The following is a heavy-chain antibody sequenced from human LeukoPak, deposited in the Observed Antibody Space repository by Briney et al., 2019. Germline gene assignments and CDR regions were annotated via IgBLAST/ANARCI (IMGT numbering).Heavy chain of an antibody. J-gene: IGHJ4*02. D-gene: IGHD3-10*01. Sequence: GGSLRLSCAASGFTFSSYAMHWVRQAPGKGLEWVAVISYDGSNKYYADSVKGRFTISRDNSKNTLYLQMNSLRAEDTAVYYCARVRPKLVLLVEGDYYGSDWGQGTLVTVSS. CDR1: GFTFSSYA. CDR2: ISYDGSNK. CDR3: ARVRPKLVLLVEGDYYGSD. V-gene: IGHV3-30*04.